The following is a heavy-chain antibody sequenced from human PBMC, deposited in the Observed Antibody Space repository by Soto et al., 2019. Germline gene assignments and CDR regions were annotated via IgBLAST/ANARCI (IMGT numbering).Heavy chain of an antibody. J-gene: IGHJ2*01. CDR2: VYNSGST. CDR1: GGSVSGGSYC. D-gene: IGHD3-9*01. CDR3: ARVPLTTYFDL. Sequence: QVQLQESGPGLVKPSETLSLTCTVSGGSVSGGSYCWSWIRQPPGKGLECIGYVYNSGSTTYNPSPTSRVSLSVDTSKNQFSLGLSSVTAADTAVYYCARVPLTTYFDLWGRGTLVTVSS. V-gene: IGHV4-61*01.